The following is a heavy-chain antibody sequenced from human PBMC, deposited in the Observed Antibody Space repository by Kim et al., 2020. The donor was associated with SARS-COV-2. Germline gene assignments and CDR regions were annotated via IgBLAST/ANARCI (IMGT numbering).Heavy chain of an antibody. J-gene: IGHJ4*02. Sequence: STYYADSVKGRFTISRENSKNTLYLQMNSLRAEDTAVYYCARDGSSGRPYWGQGTLVTVPS. CDR2: ST. D-gene: IGHD6-19*01. V-gene: IGHV3-53*01. CDR3: ARDGSSGRPY.